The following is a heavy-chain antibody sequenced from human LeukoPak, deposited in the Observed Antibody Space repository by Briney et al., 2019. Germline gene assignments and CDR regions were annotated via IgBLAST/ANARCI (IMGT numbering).Heavy chain of an antibody. D-gene: IGHD3-10*01. CDR1: GFTFSSYS. J-gene: IGHJ4*02. CDR3: SRGLGYGSGSYYLDFDY. CDR2: ISSSSSYI. V-gene: IGHV3-21*04. Sequence: GGSLRLSCAASGFTFSSYSMNWVRQAPGKGLEWVSSISSSSSYIYYADSVKGRFTISRDNSKNTLYLQMNSLRAEDTAVYYGSRGLGYGSGSYYLDFDYWGQGTLVTVSS.